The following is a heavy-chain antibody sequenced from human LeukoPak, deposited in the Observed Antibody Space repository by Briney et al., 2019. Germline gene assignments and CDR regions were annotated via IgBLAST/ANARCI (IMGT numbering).Heavy chain of an antibody. J-gene: IGHJ5*02. CDR3: ARGGGDIVVVPAAPWRINWFDP. CDR2: IYPGDSDT. CDR1: GYSFTSYW. D-gene: IGHD2-2*01. Sequence: GESLKISCKGSGYSFTSYWIGWVRQMPGKGLEWMGIIYPGDSDTRYSPSFQGQGTISADKSISTAYLQWSSLKASDTAMYYCARGGGDIVVVPAAPWRINWFDPWGQGTLVTVSS. V-gene: IGHV5-51*01.